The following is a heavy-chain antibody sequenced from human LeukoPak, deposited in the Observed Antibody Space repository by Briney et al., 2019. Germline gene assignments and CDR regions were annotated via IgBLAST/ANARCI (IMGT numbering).Heavy chain of an antibody. CDR1: GGSISSYY. V-gene: IGHV4-59*01. Sequence: SETLSLTCTVSGGSISSYYWSWIRQPPGKGLEWIGYIYYSGSTNCNPSLKSRVTISVDTSKNQFSLKLSSVTAADTAVYYCARIYSYGLNWFDPWGQGTLVTVSS. CDR2: IYYSGST. D-gene: IGHD5-18*01. J-gene: IGHJ5*02. CDR3: ARIYSYGLNWFDP.